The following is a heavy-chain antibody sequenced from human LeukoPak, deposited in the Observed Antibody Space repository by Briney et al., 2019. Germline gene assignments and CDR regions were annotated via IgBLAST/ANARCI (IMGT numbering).Heavy chain of an antibody. D-gene: IGHD3-22*01. CDR3: TTDLIYDSSGYAFDY. J-gene: IGHJ4*02. CDR2: IKSKTDGGTT. Sequence: GGSLRLSCAASGFTFSNAWMSWVRQAPGKGLEWVGRIKSKTDGGTTDYAAPVKGRFTISRDDSKNTLYLQMNSLKTEDTAVYYCTTDLIYDSSGYAFDYWGQGTLVTVYS. V-gene: IGHV3-15*01. CDR1: GFTFSNAW.